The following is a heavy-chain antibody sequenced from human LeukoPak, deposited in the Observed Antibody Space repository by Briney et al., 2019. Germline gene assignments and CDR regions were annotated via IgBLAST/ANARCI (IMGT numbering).Heavy chain of an antibody. CDR1: GGSISSYY. CDR2: IYTSGST. CDR3: ARTRDSDMYYFDS. V-gene: IGHV4-4*09. J-gene: IGHJ4*02. D-gene: IGHD5-24*01. Sequence: SETLSLTCTVSGGSISSYYWSWIRQPPGKGLEWIGYIYTSGSTNYNPSLKTRVTMSVDTSKNQFSLKLTSVTAVDTAIYYCARTRDSDMYYFDSWGQGTLVTVS.